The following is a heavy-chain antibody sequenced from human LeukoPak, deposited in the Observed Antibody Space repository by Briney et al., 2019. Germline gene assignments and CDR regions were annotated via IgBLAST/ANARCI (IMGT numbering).Heavy chain of an antibody. Sequence: PGGSLRLSCAASGFTLSSYSMNWVRQAPGKGLEWVSSISSSSSYIYYADSVKGRFTISRDNAKNSLYLQMNSLRAENTAVYYCASGYCSGGSCYSGGFDYWGQGTLVTVSS. D-gene: IGHD2-15*01. CDR2: ISSSSSYI. V-gene: IGHV3-21*01. CDR1: GFTLSSYS. J-gene: IGHJ4*02. CDR3: ASGYCSGGSCYSGGFDY.